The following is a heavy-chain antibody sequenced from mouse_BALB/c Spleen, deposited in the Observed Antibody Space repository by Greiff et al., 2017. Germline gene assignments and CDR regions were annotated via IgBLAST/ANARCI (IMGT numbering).Heavy chain of an antibody. Sequence: QVQLQQSGAELMKPGASVKISCKATGYTFSSYWIEWVKQRPGHGLEWIGEILPGSGSTNYNEKFKVKATFTADTSSNTAYMQLSSLTSEDSAVYYCARGGPYWYFDVWGAGTTVTVSS. J-gene: IGHJ1*01. CDR3: ARGGPYWYFDV. D-gene: IGHD1-1*02. CDR2: ILPGSGST. V-gene: IGHV1-9*01. CDR1: GYTFSSYW.